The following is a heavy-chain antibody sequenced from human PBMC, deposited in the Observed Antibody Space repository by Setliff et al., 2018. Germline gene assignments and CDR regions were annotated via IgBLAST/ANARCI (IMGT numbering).Heavy chain of an antibody. CDR1: GFSFSHYH. Sequence: GGSLRLSCTASGFSFSHYHMNWVRQAPGKGLEWVSYIHSSSSTISYADSVKGRFTISRDNSKNTLYLQMGSLRAEDMAVYYCARERYDSRSWYFDLWGRGTLVTVSS. D-gene: IGHD3-22*01. CDR2: IHSSSSTI. J-gene: IGHJ2*01. V-gene: IGHV3-48*01. CDR3: ARERYDSRSWYFDL.